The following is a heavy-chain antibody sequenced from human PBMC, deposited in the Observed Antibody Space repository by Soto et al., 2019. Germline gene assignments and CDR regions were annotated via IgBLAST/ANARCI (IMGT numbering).Heavy chain of an antibody. V-gene: IGHV3-23*01. CDR2: ISGSGGTT. CDR1: GFTFSNYA. D-gene: IGHD2-2*01. J-gene: IGHJ1*01. CDR3: AKEGLYCTITSCYGSGYFQH. Sequence: EVQLLESGGGLVQPGGSLRLSCAASGFTFSNYAMSWVRLAPGKGLEWVSGISGSGGTTYYTDSVKGQFTISRDNSKNTLYLQLNSLRAEDTAVYYCAKEGLYCTITSCYGSGYFQHWGQGTLVTVSS.